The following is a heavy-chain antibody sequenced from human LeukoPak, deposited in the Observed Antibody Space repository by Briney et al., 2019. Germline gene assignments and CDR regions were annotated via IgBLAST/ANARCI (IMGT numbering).Heavy chain of an antibody. CDR2: IYPADSDI. Sequence: PGESLKISCKGSGYNFITYWIGWVRQMPGKGLEWMGIIYPADSDIRYSPSFQGQVTISADKSISTAYLQWSSLKASDTAMYYCARQEYCSGGSCYTWFDPWGQGTLVTVSS. J-gene: IGHJ5*02. D-gene: IGHD2-15*01. CDR3: ARQEYCSGGSCYTWFDP. CDR1: GYNFITYW. V-gene: IGHV5-51*01.